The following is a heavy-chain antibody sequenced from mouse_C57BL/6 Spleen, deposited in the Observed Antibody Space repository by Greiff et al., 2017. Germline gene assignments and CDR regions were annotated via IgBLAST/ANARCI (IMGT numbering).Heavy chain of an antibody. D-gene: IGHD1-1*01. Sequence: QVQLQQSGPELVKPGASVKISCKASGYAFSSSWMNWVKQRPGKGLEWIGRIYPGDGDTNYNGKFKGKDTLTADKSSSTAYMQLSSLTSEDSAVYFCARNCYGSSYWYFDVWGTGTTVTVAS. J-gene: IGHJ1*03. CDR3: ARNCYGSSYWYFDV. CDR1: GYAFSSSW. CDR2: IYPGDGDT. V-gene: IGHV1-82*01.